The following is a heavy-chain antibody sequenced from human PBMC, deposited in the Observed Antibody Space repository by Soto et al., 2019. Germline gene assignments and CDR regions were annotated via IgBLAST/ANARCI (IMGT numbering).Heavy chain of an antibody. V-gene: IGHV4-39*01. CDR2: IYYSGST. Sequence: QLQLQESGPGLVKPSETLSLTCTVSGGSISSSSYYWGWIRQPPGKGLEWIGSIYYSGSTYYNPSLKSRVTISVDTSKNQFSLKLSSVTAADTAVYYCARWPLRDYYYYMDVWGKGTTVTVSS. J-gene: IGHJ6*03. CDR3: ARWPLRDYYYYMDV. CDR1: GGSISSSSYY. D-gene: IGHD3-9*01.